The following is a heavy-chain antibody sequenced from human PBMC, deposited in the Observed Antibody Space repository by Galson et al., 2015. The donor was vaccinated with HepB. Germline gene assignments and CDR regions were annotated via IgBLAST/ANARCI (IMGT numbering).Heavy chain of an antibody. Sequence: SETLSLTCTVSGGSISSYYWSWIRQPPGKGLEWIGYIYYSGSTNYNPSLKSRVTISVDTSKNQFSLKLSSVTAADTAVYYCARRVTGYSGYDFSYGGWFDPWGQGTLVTVSS. CDR2: IYYSGST. J-gene: IGHJ5*02. D-gene: IGHD5-12*01. CDR3: ARRVTGYSGYDFSYGGWFDP. CDR1: GGSISSYY. V-gene: IGHV4-59*12.